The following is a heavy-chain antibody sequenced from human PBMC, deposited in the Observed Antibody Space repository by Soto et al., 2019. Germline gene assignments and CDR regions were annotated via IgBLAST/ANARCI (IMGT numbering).Heavy chain of an antibody. J-gene: IGHJ6*02. V-gene: IGHV3-74*01. CDR2: INSDRSST. D-gene: IGHD2-2*01. Sequence: PGGSLRLSCAASGFTFSSYWMHWVRQAPGKGLVWVSRINSDRSSTSYADSVKGRFTISRDNAKNTLYLQMNSLRAEDTAVYYCATHQYCSSTSCLTGYYYGMDVWGQGTTVTVSS. CDR3: ATHQYCSSTSCLTGYYYGMDV. CDR1: GFTFSSYW.